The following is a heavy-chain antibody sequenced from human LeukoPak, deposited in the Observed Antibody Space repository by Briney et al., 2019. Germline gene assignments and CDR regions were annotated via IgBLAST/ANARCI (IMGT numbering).Heavy chain of an antibody. D-gene: IGHD2-15*01. Sequence: TSVKVSCKASGFTFTSSAVQWVRQARGQRLEWIGWIVVGSGNTNYAQKFQERVTITRDMSTSTAYMELSSLRSEDTAVYYCAREFRYCSGGSCYREVLPDYWGQGTLVTVSS. CDR1: GFTFTSSA. J-gene: IGHJ4*02. CDR3: AREFRYCSGGSCYREVLPDY. CDR2: IVVGSGNT. V-gene: IGHV1-58*01.